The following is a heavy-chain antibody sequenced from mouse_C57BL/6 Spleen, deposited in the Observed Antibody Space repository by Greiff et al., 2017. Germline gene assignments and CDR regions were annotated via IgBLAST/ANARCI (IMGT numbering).Heavy chain of an antibody. CDR2: IHPNSGST. CDR3: AREGLLFDY. V-gene: IGHV1-64*01. CDR1: GYTFTSYW. Sequence: QVHVKQPGAELVKPGASVKLSCKASGYTFTSYWMHWVKQRPGQGLEWIGMIHPNSGSTNYNEKFKSKATLTVDKSSSTAYMQLSSLTSEDSAVYYCAREGLLFDYWGQGTTLTVSS. D-gene: IGHD2-10*01. J-gene: IGHJ2*01.